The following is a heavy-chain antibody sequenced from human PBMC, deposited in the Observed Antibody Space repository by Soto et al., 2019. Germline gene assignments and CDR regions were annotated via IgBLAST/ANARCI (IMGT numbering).Heavy chain of an antibody. CDR3: ANGGSGWQYYYYYMDV. CDR2: ISYDGSNK. D-gene: IGHD6-19*01. Sequence: GGSLRLSCAASGFTFSSYGMHWVRQAPGKGLEWVAVISYDGSNKYYADSVKGLFTISRDNSKNTLYLQMNSLRAEDTAVYYCANGGSGWQYYYYYMDVWGKGTTVTVSS. J-gene: IGHJ6*03. CDR1: GFTFSSYG. V-gene: IGHV3-30*18.